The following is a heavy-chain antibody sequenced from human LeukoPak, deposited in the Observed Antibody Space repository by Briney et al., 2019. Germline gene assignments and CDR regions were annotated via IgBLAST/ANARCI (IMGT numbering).Heavy chain of an antibody. CDR2: ISSSGSTI. Sequence: GGSLRLSCAASGFTFSSYEMNWVRQAPGKGLGWVSYISSSGSTIYYADSVKGRFTISRDNAKNSLYLQMNSLRAEDTAVYYCARFQEYSSSWYPYYYYGMDVWGQGTTVTVSS. D-gene: IGHD6-13*01. J-gene: IGHJ6*02. CDR3: ARFQEYSSSWYPYYYYGMDV. V-gene: IGHV3-48*03. CDR1: GFTFSSYE.